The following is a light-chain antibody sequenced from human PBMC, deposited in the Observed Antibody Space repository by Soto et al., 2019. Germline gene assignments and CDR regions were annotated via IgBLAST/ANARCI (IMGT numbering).Light chain of an antibody. V-gene: IGKV1-5*03. CDR2: TAS. CDR3: HQYKSYPYT. CDR1: QSVNTW. Sequence: DIQMTQSPSTLSASVGDGVTITCRASQSVNTWLAWYQQKPGKAPKRLIYTASNLGSGVPSRFSGSGSETEFTLTISSLQPDDFATYYCHQYKSYPYTFGQGTKLEIK. J-gene: IGKJ2*01.